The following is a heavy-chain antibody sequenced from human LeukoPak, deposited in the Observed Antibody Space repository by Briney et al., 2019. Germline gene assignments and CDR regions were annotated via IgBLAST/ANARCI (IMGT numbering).Heavy chain of an antibody. CDR2: ISASGGRI. J-gene: IGHJ4*02. CDR3: AKDRFGSGNYPTLDY. CDR1: GFTFSSYA. Sequence: GGSLRLSCAASGFTFSSYAMTWVRQAPGKGLEWVSGISASGGRIYNADSVKGRFTISRDNSKNTLYLQMDNLRAEDTAVYYCAKDRFGSGNYPTLDYWGQGILVTVSS. V-gene: IGHV3-23*01. D-gene: IGHD3-10*01.